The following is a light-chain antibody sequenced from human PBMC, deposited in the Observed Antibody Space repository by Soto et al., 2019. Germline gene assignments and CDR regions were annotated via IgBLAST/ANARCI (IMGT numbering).Light chain of an antibody. Sequence: QSALTQPPSASGSPGQSVTISCTGTGSDVGDYNYVSWYQQHPGKAPKLMIYEVSKRPSGVPDRFSGSKSGNTASLTVSGLQAEDEADYFCSSHGGGNNWGVFGGGTQLTVL. CDR1: GSDVGDYNY. J-gene: IGLJ3*02. CDR3: SSHGGGNNWGV. CDR2: EVS. V-gene: IGLV2-8*01.